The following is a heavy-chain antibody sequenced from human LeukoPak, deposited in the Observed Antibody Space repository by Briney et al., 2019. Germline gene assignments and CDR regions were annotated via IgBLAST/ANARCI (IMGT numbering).Heavy chain of an antibody. Sequence: GASVKVSCKASGYTFTRYGINWVRQAPGQGLEWMGWISGYNEKTNYAQKFQGRVTMTTDTSTSTAYMELRRLRSGDTAVYYCARDPGSFLSGSGWLNWFEPWGQGTLVTVSS. D-gene: IGHD6-19*01. CDR3: ARDPGSFLSGSGWLNWFEP. CDR1: GYTFTRYG. J-gene: IGHJ5*02. V-gene: IGHV1-18*01. CDR2: ISGYNEKT.